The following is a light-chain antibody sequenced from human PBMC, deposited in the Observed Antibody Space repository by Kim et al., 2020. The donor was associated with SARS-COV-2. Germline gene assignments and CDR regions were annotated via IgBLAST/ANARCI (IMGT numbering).Light chain of an antibody. CDR2: RNN. J-gene: IGLJ3*02. CDR3: SAWDSSLSVQV. CDR1: SNNVGNEG. V-gene: IGLV10-54*01. Sequence: QTATLACTGNSNNVGNEGAAWLQQVQGHPPKLLSYRNNNRPSGISERFSASRSANAASLTITGLQAEDEADYYCSAWDSSLSVQVFGGGTQLTVL.